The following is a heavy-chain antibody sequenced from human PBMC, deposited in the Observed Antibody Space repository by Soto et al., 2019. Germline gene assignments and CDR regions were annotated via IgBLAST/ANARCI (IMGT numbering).Heavy chain of an antibody. V-gene: IGHV3-30-3*01. CDR1: GFTFSSYA. J-gene: IGHJ6*01. D-gene: IGHD6-19*01. CDR3: ASNRDIAVAGYYGMDV. Sequence: QVQLVESGGGVVQPGRSLRLSCAASGFTFSSYAMHWVRQAPGKGLEWVAVISYDGSNKYYADSVKGRFTISRDNSKNTLYLQMNSLRAEDTAVYYCASNRDIAVAGYYGMDVW. CDR2: ISYDGSNK.